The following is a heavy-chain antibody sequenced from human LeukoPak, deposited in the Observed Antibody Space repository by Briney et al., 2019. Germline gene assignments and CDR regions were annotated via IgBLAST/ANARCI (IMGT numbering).Heavy chain of an antibody. V-gene: IGHV4-59*01. CDR3: AGWYSSSWYWFDP. Sequence: SETLSLTCTVSGCSISSYYWTWIRQPPGKGLEWIGYIYYSGSTNYNPSLKSRVTISLDTSKNQFSLKLTSVTAADTAVYYCAGWYSSSWYWFDPWGQGTLVTVSS. D-gene: IGHD6-13*01. CDR1: GCSISSYY. CDR2: IYYSGST. J-gene: IGHJ5*02.